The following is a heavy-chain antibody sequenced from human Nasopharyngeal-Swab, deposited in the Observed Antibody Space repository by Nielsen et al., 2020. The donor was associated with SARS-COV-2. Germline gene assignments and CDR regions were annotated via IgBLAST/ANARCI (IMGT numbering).Heavy chain of an antibody. Sequence: GESLKISCAASGFSFGSYAMSWVRQAPGKGLELVSAISGSGGTTYYADSVKGRFTVSRDNYRNVLYLQMDSLRAEDTAIYYCVKDLLWFGDLSGDCWGQGALVTVSS. CDR3: VKDLLWFGDLSGDC. V-gene: IGHV3-23*01. J-gene: IGHJ4*02. D-gene: IGHD3-10*01. CDR1: GFSFGSYA. CDR2: ISGSGGTT.